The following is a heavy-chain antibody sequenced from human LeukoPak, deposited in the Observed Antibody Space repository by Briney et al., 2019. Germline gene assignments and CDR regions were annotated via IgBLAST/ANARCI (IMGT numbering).Heavy chain of an antibody. D-gene: IGHD6-13*01. Sequence: GGSLRLSCAASGFTFSSYGMHWVRQASGKGLEWVAVISYDGSNKYYADSVKGRFTISRDNSKNTLYLQMNSLRAEDTAVYYCAKAPGYSSSWYFDYWGQGTLVTVSS. V-gene: IGHV3-30*18. CDR2: ISYDGSNK. J-gene: IGHJ4*02. CDR3: AKAPGYSSSWYFDY. CDR1: GFTFSSYG.